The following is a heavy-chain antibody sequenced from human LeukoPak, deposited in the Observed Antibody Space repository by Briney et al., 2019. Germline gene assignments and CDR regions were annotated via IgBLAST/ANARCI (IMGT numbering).Heavy chain of an antibody. CDR3: AGTIAAAQTLSLDY. D-gene: IGHD6-13*01. CDR2: IYYGGST. V-gene: IGHV4-59*01. Sequence: PSETLSLTCTVSGGSISSYYWSWIRQPPGKGLEWIGYIYYGGSTNYNPSLKSRVTISVDTSKNQFSLKLSSVTAADTAVYYCAGTIAAAQTLSLDYWGQGTLVTVSS. J-gene: IGHJ4*02. CDR1: GGSISSYY.